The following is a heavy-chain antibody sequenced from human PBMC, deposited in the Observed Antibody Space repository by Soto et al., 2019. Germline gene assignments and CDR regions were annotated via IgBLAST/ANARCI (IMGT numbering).Heavy chain of an antibody. CDR1: GGSISSSSYY. D-gene: IGHD3-9*01. CDR2: IYYSGST. CDR3: ARLTYYDILTGYPPNNWFDP. Sequence: QLQLQESGPGLVKPSETLSLTCTVSGGSISSSSYYWGWIRQPPGKGLEWIGSIYYSGSTYYNPSLKTRVTISVDTSKNQFSLKRSSVTAADTAVYYCARLTYYDILTGYPPNNWFDPWGQGTLVTVSS. V-gene: IGHV4-39*01. J-gene: IGHJ5*02.